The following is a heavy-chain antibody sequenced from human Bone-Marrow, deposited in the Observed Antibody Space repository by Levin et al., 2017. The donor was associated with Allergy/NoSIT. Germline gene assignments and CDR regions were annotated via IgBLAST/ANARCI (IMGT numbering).Heavy chain of an antibody. V-gene: IGHV3-48*02. CDR1: GFTFSVYG. Sequence: GGSLRLSCAASGFTFSVYGMNWVRQAPGKGLEWVSYITASDSTALYADSVKGRFTISRDNAKNSLYLQMNSLRDEDTAVYYCARGGSGGWSDQFFRIWGQGTLVTVSS. CDR2: ITASDSTA. D-gene: IGHD6-19*01. J-gene: IGHJ1*01. CDR3: ARGGSGGWSDQFFRI.